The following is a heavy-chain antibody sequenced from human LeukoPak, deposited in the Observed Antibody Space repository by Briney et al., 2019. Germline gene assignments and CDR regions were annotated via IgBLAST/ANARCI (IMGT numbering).Heavy chain of an antibody. CDR3: ARYGYSGY. CDR1: GFTFSSYE. D-gene: IGHD5-12*01. Sequence: GGSLRLSCAASGFTFSSYEMNWVRQAPGKGLEGVSYSSSSGSTIYYADSVKGRFTISRDNAKDSLYLQMNSLRAEDTAVYYCARYGYSGYWGQGTLVTVSS. CDR2: SSSSGSTI. V-gene: IGHV3-48*03. J-gene: IGHJ4*02.